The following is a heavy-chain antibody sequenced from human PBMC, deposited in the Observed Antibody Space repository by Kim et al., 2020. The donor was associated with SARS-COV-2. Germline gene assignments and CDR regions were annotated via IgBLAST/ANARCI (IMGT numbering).Heavy chain of an antibody. V-gene: IGHV4-34*01. CDR3: ARIEVFDFDY. CDR2: INHSGST. CDR1: GGSFSNYY. J-gene: IGHJ4*02. Sequence: SETLSLTCAVYGGSFSNYYWSWIRQPPGKGLEWIGEINHSGSTNYNPSLESRVSISVDTSKNQFSLRLSSVTAADTAVYYCARIEVFDFDYWGQGALVT.